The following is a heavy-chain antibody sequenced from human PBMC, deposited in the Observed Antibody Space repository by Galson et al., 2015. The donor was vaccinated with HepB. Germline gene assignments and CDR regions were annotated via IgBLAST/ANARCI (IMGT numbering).Heavy chain of an antibody. V-gene: IGHV1-46*01. J-gene: IGHJ4*02. Sequence: SVKVSCKASGYTFTTYYMHWVRQAPGQGLEWMGIIRPSGDDGTTYAQKFQGRVTMTRDTSTRTVYMDLSSLRSEDKAVYYCVREYRGGSFDYWGQGTLVTVSS. CDR3: VREYRGGSFDY. CDR1: GYTFTTYY. CDR2: IRPSGDDGT. D-gene: IGHD1-26*01.